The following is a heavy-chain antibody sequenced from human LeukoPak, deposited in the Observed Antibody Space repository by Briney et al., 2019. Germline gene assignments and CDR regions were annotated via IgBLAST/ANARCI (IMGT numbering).Heavy chain of an antibody. D-gene: IGHD4-23*01. J-gene: IGHJ4*02. CDR1: GGSISSYY. CDR2: IYYSGST. Sequence: SETLSLTCTVSGGSISSYYWSWIRQPPGKGLEWIGSIYYSGSTYYNPSLKSRVTISVDTSKNQFSLKLSSVTAADTAIYYCARLSTTVVAPNYWGQGTLVTVSS. CDR3: ARLSTTVVAPNY. V-gene: IGHV4-59*05.